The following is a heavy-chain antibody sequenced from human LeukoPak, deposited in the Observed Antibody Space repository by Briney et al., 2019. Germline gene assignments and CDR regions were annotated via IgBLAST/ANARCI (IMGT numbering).Heavy chain of an antibody. Sequence: GGSLRLSCAASGFIFEDYTMHWVRQAPGKTLEWVSLISWDGTTYYSDSVKGRFTISRDNSKDSLYLQMDTLRSEDTAFYYCVKDLSYESSGSFFDFWGQGTLVTVS. D-gene: IGHD3-22*01. CDR2: ISWDGTT. J-gene: IGHJ4*02. CDR1: GFIFEDYT. V-gene: IGHV3-43*01. CDR3: VKDLSYESSGSFFDF.